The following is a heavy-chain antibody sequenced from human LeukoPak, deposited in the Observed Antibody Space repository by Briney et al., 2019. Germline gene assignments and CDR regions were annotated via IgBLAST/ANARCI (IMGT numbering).Heavy chain of an antibody. D-gene: IGHD1-26*01. Sequence: PGGSLRLSCAASGFTFSTYAMSWVRQAPGKGLEWVSAISGSGGSTYYADSVKGRFTISRDNSKNTLYLQMNSLRAEDTAVYYCATRHSSGSRVEYFQHWGQGTLVTVSS. CDR1: GFTFSTYA. CDR2: ISGSGGST. CDR3: ATRHSSGSRVEYFQH. V-gene: IGHV3-23*01. J-gene: IGHJ1*01.